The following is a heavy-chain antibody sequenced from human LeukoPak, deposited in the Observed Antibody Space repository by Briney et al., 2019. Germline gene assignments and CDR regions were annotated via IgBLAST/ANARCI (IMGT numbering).Heavy chain of an antibody. CDR1: GYTFTGYY. D-gene: IGHD3-16*02. CDR2: INPNSGGT. V-gene: IGHV1-2*06. CDR3: VLRGSYRFDY. J-gene: IGHJ4*02. Sequence: ASVKVSCKASGYTFTGYYMHWVRQAPGQGLEWMGRINPNSGGTNYVQKFQGRVTMTRDTPISTAYMELSRLRSDDTAVYYCVLRGSYRFDYWGQGTLVTVSS.